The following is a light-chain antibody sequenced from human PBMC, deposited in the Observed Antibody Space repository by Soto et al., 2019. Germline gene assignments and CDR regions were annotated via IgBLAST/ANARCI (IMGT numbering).Light chain of an antibody. V-gene: IGKV3-20*01. CDR1: QSVSSSS. J-gene: IGKJ4*01. CDR2: GVS. CDR3: HQYGGSPLT. Sequence: EIVLPQSPGTLSLSPGDSATLSCRASQSVSSSSLAWYQQKPGQAPRLLFFGVSNRAAGVPDRLGVSGSGTSFTLTISRLEPEDFADYDWHQYGGSPLTFGGRTKVEI.